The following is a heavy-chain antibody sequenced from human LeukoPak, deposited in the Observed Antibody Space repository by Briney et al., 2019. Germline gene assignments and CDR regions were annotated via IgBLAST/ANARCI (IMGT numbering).Heavy chain of an antibody. CDR2: IYSGGST. J-gene: IGHJ4*02. V-gene: IGHV3-53*01. Sequence: PGGSLRLSCAASGFTVSSNYMSWVRQAPGKGLERVSVIYSGGSTYYADSVKGRFTISRDNSKNTLHLQMNSLRAEDTAVYYCARVRVPAAMGEYYFDYWGQGTLVTVSS. CDR3: ARVRVPAAMGEYYFDY. CDR1: GFTVSSNY. D-gene: IGHD2-2*01.